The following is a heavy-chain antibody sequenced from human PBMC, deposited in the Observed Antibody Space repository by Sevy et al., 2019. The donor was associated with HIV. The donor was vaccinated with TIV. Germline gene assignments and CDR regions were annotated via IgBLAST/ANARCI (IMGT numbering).Heavy chain of an antibody. CDR1: GFTFSSYW. D-gene: IGHD6-13*01. Sequence: LSLTCAASGFTFSSYWMSWVRQAPGKGLEWVANIKQDGSEKYYVDSVKGRFTISRDNAKNSLYLQMNSLRAEDTAVYYCARDSPTGYLDYWGQGTLVTVSS. CDR3: ARDSPTGYLDY. J-gene: IGHJ4*02. V-gene: IGHV3-7*01. CDR2: IKQDGSEK.